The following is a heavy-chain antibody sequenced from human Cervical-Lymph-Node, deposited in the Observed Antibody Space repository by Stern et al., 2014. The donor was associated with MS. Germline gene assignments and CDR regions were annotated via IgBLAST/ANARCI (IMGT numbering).Heavy chain of an antibody. CDR1: GFTFSHYS. V-gene: IGHV3-21*01. D-gene: IGHD4-17*01. J-gene: IGHJ4*02. Sequence: EVQLVESGGDLIKPGESLRLSCDASGFTFSHYSMNLVRQAPGKGLEWISSISKKSTHTCYAYTGEARFTIARDSAKDSVSLNMVSLRAEDTAVDYCARARVGDYARSPHLDSWGQGTLVTVSS. CDR2: ISKKSTHT. CDR3: ARARVGDYARSPHLDS.